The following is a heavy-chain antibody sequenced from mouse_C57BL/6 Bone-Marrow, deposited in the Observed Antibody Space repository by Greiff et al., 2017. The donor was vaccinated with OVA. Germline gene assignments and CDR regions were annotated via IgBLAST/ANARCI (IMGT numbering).Heavy chain of an antibody. D-gene: IGHD2-5*01. CDR2: IDPANGNT. CDR3: ARRYSNHYYAMDY. V-gene: IGHV14-3*01. Sequence: EVQLQQSVAELVRPGASVKLSCTASGFNIKNTYMHWVKQRPEQGLEWIGRIDPANGNTKYAPKFQGKATITADTSSNTADLHLSSLTSEDTASYYCARRYSNHYYAMDYWGQGTSVTVSS. CDR1: GFNIKNTY. J-gene: IGHJ4*01.